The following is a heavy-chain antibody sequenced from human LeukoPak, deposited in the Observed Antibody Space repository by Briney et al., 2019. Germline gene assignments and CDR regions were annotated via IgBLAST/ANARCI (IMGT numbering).Heavy chain of an antibody. CDR1: GGSISSYY. Sequence: SETLSLTCTVSGGSISSYYWSWIRQPAGKGLEWIGRIYTSGSTNYNPSLKSRVTMSVDTSKNQFSLKLSSVTAADTAVYYRARDIVKDEYSSGWYKEYYYYMDVWGKGTTVTISS. V-gene: IGHV4-4*07. D-gene: IGHD6-19*01. J-gene: IGHJ6*03. CDR3: ARDIVKDEYSSGWYKEYYYYMDV. CDR2: IYTSGST.